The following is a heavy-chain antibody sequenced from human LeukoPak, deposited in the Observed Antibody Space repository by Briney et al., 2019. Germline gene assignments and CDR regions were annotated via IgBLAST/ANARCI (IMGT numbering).Heavy chain of an antibody. CDR3: ARLTNSGWYYMSQYNWFDP. CDR1: GGSISSYY. V-gene: IGHV4-59*01. CDR2: IYYRGST. Sequence: SETLSLTCTVSGGSISSYYWSWIRQPPGKGLEWIGYIYYRGSTNYNPSLKSRVTISVDTSKNQFSLKLSSVTAADTAVYYCARLTNSGWYYMSQYNWFDPWGQGTLVTVSS. J-gene: IGHJ5*02. D-gene: IGHD6-19*01.